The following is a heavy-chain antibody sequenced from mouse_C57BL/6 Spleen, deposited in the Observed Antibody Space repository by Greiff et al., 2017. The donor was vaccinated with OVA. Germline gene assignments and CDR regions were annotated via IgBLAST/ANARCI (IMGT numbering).Heavy chain of an antibody. D-gene: IGHD2-4*01. J-gene: IGHJ3*01. Sequence: VQLQQSGAELVKPGASVKLSCKASGYTFTSYWMQWVKQRPGQGLEWIGEIDPSDSYTNYNQKFKGKATLTVDTSSSTAYMQLSSLTSEDSAVYYCARRGYDYDSAWFAYWGQGTLVTVSA. CDR2: IDPSDSYT. V-gene: IGHV1-50*01. CDR1: GYTFTSYW. CDR3: ARRGYDYDSAWFAY.